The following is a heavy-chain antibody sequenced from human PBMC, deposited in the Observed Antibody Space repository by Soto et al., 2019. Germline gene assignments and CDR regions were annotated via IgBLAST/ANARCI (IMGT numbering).Heavy chain of an antibody. D-gene: IGHD3-10*01. CDR2: INAGNGNT. Sequence: QVQLVQSGAEVKKPGSSVKVSCKASGGTFSSYAISWVRQAPGQRLEWMGWINAGNGNTKYSQKFQGRVTITRDTSASTAYMELSSLRSEDTAVYYCARDRREYGSGRAPDYWGQGTLVTVSS. J-gene: IGHJ4*02. V-gene: IGHV1-3*01. CDR1: GGTFSSYA. CDR3: ARDRREYGSGRAPDY.